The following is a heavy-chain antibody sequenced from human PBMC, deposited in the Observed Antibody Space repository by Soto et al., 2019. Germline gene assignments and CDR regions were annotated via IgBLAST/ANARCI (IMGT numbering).Heavy chain of an antibody. V-gene: IGHV3-30*18. Sequence: GGSLRLSCAASGFTFSSYGMHWVRQAPGKGLEWVAVISYDGSNKYYADSVKGRFTISRDNSKNTLYLQMNSLRAEDTAVYYCAKALGGLPAAKLCYYMDCWGKGTTVNVAS. CDR2: ISYDGSNK. D-gene: IGHD2-2*01. CDR3: AKALGGLPAAKLCYYMDC. CDR1: GFTFSSYG. J-gene: IGHJ6*03.